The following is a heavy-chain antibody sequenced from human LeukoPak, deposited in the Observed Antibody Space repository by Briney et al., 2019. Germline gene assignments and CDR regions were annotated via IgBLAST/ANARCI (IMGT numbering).Heavy chain of an antibody. V-gene: IGHV4-39*07. CDR3: ARRGSDDYGDYYYNWFDP. D-gene: IGHD4-17*01. J-gene: IGHJ5*02. Sequence: PSETLSLTCTVSGGSISSSRYYWGWIRQPPGKGLEWIGRIYYSGSTNYNPSLESRVTISVDTSKNQFSLKLSSVTAADTAVYYCARRGSDDYGDYYYNWFDPWGQGTLVTVSS. CDR1: GGSISSSRYY. CDR2: IYYSGST.